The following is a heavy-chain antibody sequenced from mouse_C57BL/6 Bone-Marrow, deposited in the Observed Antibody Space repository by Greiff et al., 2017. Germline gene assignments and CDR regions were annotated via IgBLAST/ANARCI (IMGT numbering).Heavy chain of an antibody. CDR2: INPNNGGT. Sequence: EVQLQQSGPELVKPGASVKISCKASGYSFTDYYMNWVKQSHGKSLEWIGDINPNNGGTSYNQKFKGKATLTVDKSSSTAHMELRSLSSEDSAVCYCAREGYYCSRFAYWGQRTLVTVSA. CDR3: AREGYYCSRFAY. CDR1: GYSFTDYY. D-gene: IGHD1-1*01. V-gene: IGHV1-26*01. J-gene: IGHJ3*01.